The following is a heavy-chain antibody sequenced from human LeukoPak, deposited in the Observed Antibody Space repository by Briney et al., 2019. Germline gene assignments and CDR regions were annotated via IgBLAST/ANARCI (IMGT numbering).Heavy chain of an antibody. J-gene: IGHJ4*02. Sequence: GGSLRLSCAASGFTFSSYEMNWVRQAPGKGLEWVSYISSSGSTIYYADSVKGRFTISRDNAKNSLYLQMNSLRAEDTAVYYFAXKYYYDSSXYYGWYYFDYWGQGTLVTVSS. CDR3: AXKYYYDSSXYYGWYYFDY. CDR1: GFTFSSYE. CDR2: ISSSGSTI. D-gene: IGHD3-22*01. V-gene: IGHV3-48*03.